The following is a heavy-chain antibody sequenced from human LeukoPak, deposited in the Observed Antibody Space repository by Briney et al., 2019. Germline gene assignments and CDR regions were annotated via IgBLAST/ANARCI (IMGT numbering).Heavy chain of an antibody. Sequence: PSETLSLTCTVSDYSISSGYYWGWIRQPPGKGLEWIGSIYHGGNTYYNPSLKSRVTISVDTSKNQFSLKLSSVTAADTAVYYCAGAPTIGGRGRWFDPWGQGTLVTVSS. V-gene: IGHV4-38-2*02. CDR2: IYHGGNT. D-gene: IGHD6-6*01. J-gene: IGHJ5*02. CDR3: AGAPTIGGRGRWFDP. CDR1: DYSISSGYY.